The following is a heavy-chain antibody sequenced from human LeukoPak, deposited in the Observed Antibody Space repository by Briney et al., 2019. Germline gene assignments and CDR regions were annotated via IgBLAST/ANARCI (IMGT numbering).Heavy chain of an antibody. D-gene: IGHD3-10*01. CDR2: IYHNGST. CDR3: ARRPIWFGAYGMDV. J-gene: IGHJ6*02. V-gene: IGHV4-4*02. CDR1: GGSISSSNW. Sequence: SQTLSLTCAVSGGSISSSNWWSWVRPPPGKGLEWIGEIYHNGSTNYNPSLKSRVTISVDKSKNQFSLKLSSVTAADTAVYYCARRPIWFGAYGMDVWGQGTTVTVSS.